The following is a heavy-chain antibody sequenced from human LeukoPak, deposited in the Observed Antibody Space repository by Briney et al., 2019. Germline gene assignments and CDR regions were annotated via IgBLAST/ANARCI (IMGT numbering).Heavy chain of an antibody. D-gene: IGHD6-19*01. V-gene: IGHV4-34*01. J-gene: IGHJ5*02. Sequence: PSETLSLTCAVYGGPFSGYYRSWIRQPPGKGLEWIGEINHSGSTNYNPSLKSRVTISVDTSKNQFSLKLSSVTAADTAVYYCARSLWIAVAGWFDPWGQGTLVTVSS. CDR1: GGPFSGYY. CDR3: ARSLWIAVAGWFDP. CDR2: INHSGST.